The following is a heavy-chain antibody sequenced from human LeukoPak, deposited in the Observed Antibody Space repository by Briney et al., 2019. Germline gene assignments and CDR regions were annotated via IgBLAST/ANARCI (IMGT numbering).Heavy chain of an antibody. V-gene: IGHV3-48*04. CDR2: ISSSGSTI. J-gene: IGHJ4*02. Sequence: GGSLRLSCAASGFTFSSYSMNWVRQAPGKGLEWVSYISSSGSTIYYADSVKGRFTISRDNAKNSLYLQMNSLRAEDTAVYYCARDGGLSYPFDYWAREPWSPSPQ. CDR3: ARDGGLSYPFDY. CDR1: GFTFSSYS. D-gene: IGHD3-16*01.